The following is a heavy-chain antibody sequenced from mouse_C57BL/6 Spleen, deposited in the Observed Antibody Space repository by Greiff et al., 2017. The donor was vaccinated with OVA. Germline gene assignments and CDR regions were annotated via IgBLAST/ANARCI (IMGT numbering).Heavy chain of an antibody. CDR1: GYTFTSYW. CDR3: ARGGGSHDAIDY. D-gene: IGHD6-1*01. V-gene: IGHV1-53*01. CDR2: INPGNGDT. J-gene: IGHJ4*01. Sequence: QVQLQQPGTELVKPGASVKLSCKASGYTFTSYWMNWVKQRPGKGLEWIGNINPGNGDTNYNEKFKSKATLTADKSSSTAYMQLSSLTSEDSAVYFCARGGGSHDAIDYWGQGTSVTVSS.